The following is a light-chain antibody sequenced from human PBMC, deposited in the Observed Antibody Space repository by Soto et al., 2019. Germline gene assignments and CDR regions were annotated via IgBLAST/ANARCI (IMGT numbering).Light chain of an antibody. CDR1: SSDVGGYNY. J-gene: IGLJ1*01. CDR3: TSNTSSDTYV. CDR2: DVS. V-gene: IGLV2-14*01. Sequence: QSVLTQPASVSGSPGQAITISCTGTSSDVGGYNYVSWYQQRPGKVPRLMIYDVSNRPSGVSNRFSGSKSGNTASLTISGLQAEDEADYYCTSNTSSDTYVFGTGTKVPVL.